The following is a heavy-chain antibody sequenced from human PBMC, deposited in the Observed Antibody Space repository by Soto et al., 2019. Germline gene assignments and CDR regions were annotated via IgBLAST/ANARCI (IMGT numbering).Heavy chain of an antibody. D-gene: IGHD2-2*02. Sequence: PSETRSLTCAVSGGSISSSNWSSWVRPPPGKGLEWIGEIYHSGITNYNPSLKSRVTISVDKSKNQFSLKLSSVTAADTAVYYWARGYTSKPAPDEFEHLGKGTLVAVSS. CDR2: IYHSGIT. CDR1: GGSISSSNW. V-gene: IGHV4-4*02. CDR3: ARGYTSKPAPDEFEH. J-gene: IGHJ5*02.